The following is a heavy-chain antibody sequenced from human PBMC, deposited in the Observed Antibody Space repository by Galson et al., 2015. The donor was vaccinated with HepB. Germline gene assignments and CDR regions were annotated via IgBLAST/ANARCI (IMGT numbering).Heavy chain of an antibody. CDR1: GFTFSNAW. CDR2: IKSKTDGGTT. D-gene: IGHD6-19*01. CDR3: TTMPPGMAVYGGGRTFDY. J-gene: IGHJ4*02. Sequence: SLRLSCAASGFTFSNAWMNWVRQAPGKGLEWVGRIKSKTDGGTTDYAAPVKGRFTISRDDSKNTLYLQMNSLKIEDTAVYYCTTMPPGMAVYGGGRTFDYWGQGTLVTVSS. V-gene: IGHV3-15*01.